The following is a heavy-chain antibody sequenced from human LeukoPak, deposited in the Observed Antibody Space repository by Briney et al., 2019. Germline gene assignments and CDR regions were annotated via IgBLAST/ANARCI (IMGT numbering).Heavy chain of an antibody. D-gene: IGHD3-22*01. J-gene: IGHJ4*02. CDR2: INPNSGGT. V-gene: IGHV1-2*06. Sequence: ASVKLSCKASGYTFTGNYMHWERQAPGQRLEWMGRINPNSGGTNYAQKFQGSVTMTRDTSISTAYMGLSRLRSDDTAVYYCATDTWGYYDSSNYYSQADYWGQGTLVTVSS. CDR1: GYTFTGNY. CDR3: ATDTWGYYDSSNYYSQADY.